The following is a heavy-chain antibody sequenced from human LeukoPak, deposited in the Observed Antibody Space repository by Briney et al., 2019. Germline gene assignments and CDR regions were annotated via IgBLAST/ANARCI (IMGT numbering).Heavy chain of an antibody. CDR2: VKSGNYDI. D-gene: IGHD3-9*01. V-gene: IGHV3-48*01. Sequence: AGGSLRLSCAASGFTFSDSTMGWVRQAPGKGLEWLSYVKSGNYDIQYADSVTGRFTVSRDSATNSLYLQMNDLKAEDTAVYYCARDSDWAFDYWGQGSLVTVSS. CDR3: ARDSDWAFDY. J-gene: IGHJ4*02. CDR1: GFTFSDST.